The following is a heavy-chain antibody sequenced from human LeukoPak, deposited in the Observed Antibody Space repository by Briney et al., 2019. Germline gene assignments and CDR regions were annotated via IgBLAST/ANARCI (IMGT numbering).Heavy chain of an antibody. J-gene: IGHJ4*02. V-gene: IGHV3-20*04. CDR2: TNRRGDIT. Sequence: GGSLRLSCAASGYTFGDYGMSWVRQVPGKGLEWVSGTNRRGDITGYADSVKGRLTISRDNSKNTLYLQINILRAEDTAVYYCARDSAAGPPTMFDHWGQGTLVTVSS. CDR1: GYTFGDYG. CDR3: ARDSAAGPPTMFDH. D-gene: IGHD6-13*01.